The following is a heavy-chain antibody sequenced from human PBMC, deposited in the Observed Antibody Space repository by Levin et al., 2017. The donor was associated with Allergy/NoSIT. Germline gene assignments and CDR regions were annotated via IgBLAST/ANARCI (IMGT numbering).Heavy chain of an antibody. CDR3: ARVGRTVTKSYFDY. CDR2: ISSSSSYI. V-gene: IGHV3-21*01. D-gene: IGHD4-17*01. CDR1: GFTFSSYS. J-gene: IGHJ4*02. Sequence: GGSLRLSCAASGFTFSSYSMNWVRQAPGKGLEWVSSISSSSSYIYYADSVKGRFTISRDNAKNSLYLQMNSLRAEDTAVYYCARVGRTVTKSYFDYWGQGTLVTVSS.